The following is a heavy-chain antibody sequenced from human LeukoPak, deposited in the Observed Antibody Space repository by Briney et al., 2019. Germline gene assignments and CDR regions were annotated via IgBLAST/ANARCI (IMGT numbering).Heavy chain of an antibody. J-gene: IGHJ4*02. CDR2: INTDGTVT. CDR3: ATKQWLAPPPDS. D-gene: IGHD6-19*01. V-gene: IGHV3-74*01. CDR1: GFTLSKYW. Sequence: GGSLRLSCAASGFTLSKYWMLWVRQAPGKGLESVSRINTDGTVTTYADSVKGRFTVSRDNAANTMFLQMNSVRDEDTAVYYCATKQWLAPPPDSWGQGTPVTVSS.